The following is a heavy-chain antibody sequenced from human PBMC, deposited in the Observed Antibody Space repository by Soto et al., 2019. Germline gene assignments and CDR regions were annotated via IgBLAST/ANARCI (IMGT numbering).Heavy chain of an antibody. CDR2: INVDGSAT. CDR3: ARDRGSYNGIFDY. J-gene: IGHJ4*02. D-gene: IGHD2-15*01. V-gene: IGHV3-74*01. CDR1: GLTFSSSW. Sequence: EVQLVESGGGLVQPGGSRRLFCAVSGLTFSSSWMHWVRQAPGKGLVWVSRINVDGSATHYADSVQGRFTISRDNAKNILYLQMTNLSAEDTAVYYCARDRGSYNGIFDYWGQGTLVTVSS.